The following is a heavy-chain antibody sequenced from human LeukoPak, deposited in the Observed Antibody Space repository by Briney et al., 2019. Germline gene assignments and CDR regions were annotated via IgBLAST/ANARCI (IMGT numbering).Heavy chain of an antibody. CDR1: GFSFVYYG. CDR3: AKESTMRVAASLDY. CDR2: IAYDGTIQ. V-gene: IGHV3-30*18. Sequence: PGTSLRLSCAASGFSFVYYGMHWVRQAPGKGLEWVGVIAYDGTIQYYGDSMKGRFTISRDNSKNMLYLQMNSLRSDDTAVYFCAKESTMRVAASLDYWGQGTLVAVSS. D-gene: IGHD6-19*01. J-gene: IGHJ4*02.